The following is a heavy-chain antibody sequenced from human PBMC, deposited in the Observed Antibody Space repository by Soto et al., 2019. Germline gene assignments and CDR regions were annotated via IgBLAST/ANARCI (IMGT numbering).Heavy chain of an antibody. V-gene: IGHV3-72*01. CDR1: GFSFSDHY. J-gene: IGHJ6*02. CDR3: ARGPARALRGYTYGPGDSANYYHYGMDV. D-gene: IGHD5-18*01. CDR2: TRNKDRSYTT. Sequence: GGSLRLSCAASGFSFSDHYMDWVRQAPGKGLEWVGRTRNKDRSYTTEYAASVKGRFTISRDDSKNSLSLQMNSLKTEDTAVYFCARGPARALRGYTYGPGDSANYYHYGMDVWGQGTTVTVSS.